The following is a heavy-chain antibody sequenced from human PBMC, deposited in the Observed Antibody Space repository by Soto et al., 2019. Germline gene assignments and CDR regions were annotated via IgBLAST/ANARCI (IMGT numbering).Heavy chain of an antibody. V-gene: IGHV1-2*02. CDR1: GYTFTGYY. CDR2: INPNSGGT. Sequence: ASVKVSCKASGYTFTGYYMHWVRQAPGQGLEWMGWINPNSGGTNYAQKFQGRVTMTRDTSISTAYMELSRLRSDDTAVYYCARAGGEITMIVVADDAFDIWGQGTMVTVSS. CDR3: ARAGGEITMIVVADDAFDI. D-gene: IGHD3-22*01. J-gene: IGHJ3*02.